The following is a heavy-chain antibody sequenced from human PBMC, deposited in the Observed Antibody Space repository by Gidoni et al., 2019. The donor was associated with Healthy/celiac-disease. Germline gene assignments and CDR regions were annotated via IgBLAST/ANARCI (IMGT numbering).Heavy chain of an antibody. D-gene: IGHD3-3*01. J-gene: IGHJ4*02. CDR1: GGSFSGYY. CDR2: INHSGST. V-gene: IGHV4-34*01. Sequence: QVQLQQWGAGLLKPSETLSLTCAVYGGSFSGYYWSWIRQPPGKGLEWIGEINHSGSTNYNPSLKSRVTISEDTSKNQFSLKLSSVTAADTAVYYCARGLITIFGVASDWGQGTLVTVSS. CDR3: ARGLITIFGVASD.